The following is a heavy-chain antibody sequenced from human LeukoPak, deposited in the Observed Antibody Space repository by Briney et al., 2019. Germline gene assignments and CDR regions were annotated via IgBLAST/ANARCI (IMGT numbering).Heavy chain of an antibody. V-gene: IGHV4-34*01. Sequence: PSGTLSLTCAVYGGSFSGYYWSWIRQPPGEGLEWIGEINHSGSTNYNPSLKSRVTISVDTSKNQFSLKLSSVTAADTAVYYCGRGKGGIGAGCWKVQVQPGGQGTLVTVSS. D-gene: IGHD6-13*01. J-gene: IGHJ5*02. CDR2: INHSGST. CDR1: GGSFSGYY. CDR3: GRGKGGIGAGCWKVQVQP.